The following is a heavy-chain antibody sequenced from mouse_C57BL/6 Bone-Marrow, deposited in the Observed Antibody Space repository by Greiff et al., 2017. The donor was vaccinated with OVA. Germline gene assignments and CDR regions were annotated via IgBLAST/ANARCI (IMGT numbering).Heavy chain of an antibody. J-gene: IGHJ2*01. CDR3: ADSSNYAYYFDY. D-gene: IGHD2-5*01. CDR2: IYPDSGST. Sequence: QVQLQQSGAELVKPGASVKMSCKASGYTFTSYCITWVKQRPGQGLEWIGDIYPDSGSTNYNEKFKGKATLTVDTSSSTAYMQLSSLTSEDSAVYYCADSSNYAYYFDYWGQGTTLTVSS. CDR1: GYTFTSYC. V-gene: IGHV1-55*01.